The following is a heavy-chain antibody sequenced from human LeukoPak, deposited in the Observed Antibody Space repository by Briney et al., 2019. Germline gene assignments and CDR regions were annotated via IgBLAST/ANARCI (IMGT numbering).Heavy chain of an antibody. CDR3: AAGATEMALVL. V-gene: IGHV3-11*01. J-gene: IGHJ5*02. D-gene: IGHD5-24*01. CDR2: ISSRGVNR. Sequence: PGGSLRLSCAASGFTFSDHYLSWIRQAPGKGLEWVSYISSRGVNRHYADSVKGRLTISRDNAKKTLYLHMNSLRAEDTAVYYCAAGATEMALVLWGQGTLVTVSS. CDR1: GFTFSDHY.